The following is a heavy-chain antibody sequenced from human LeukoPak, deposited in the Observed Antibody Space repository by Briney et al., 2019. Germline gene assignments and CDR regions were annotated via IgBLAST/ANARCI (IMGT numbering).Heavy chain of an antibody. J-gene: IGHJ4*02. V-gene: IGHV3-64*04. Sequence: GGSLRLSCSASGFTFSNYAMHWVRQAPGKGLEFVSGVSGNGDNTYYADSVKGRFTLSRDNAENSVHLQMISLRAEDTAVYYCATKYSAGWLFDYWGQGTLVTVSS. D-gene: IGHD5-12*01. CDR2: VSGNGDNT. CDR3: ATKYSAGWLFDY. CDR1: GFTFSNYA.